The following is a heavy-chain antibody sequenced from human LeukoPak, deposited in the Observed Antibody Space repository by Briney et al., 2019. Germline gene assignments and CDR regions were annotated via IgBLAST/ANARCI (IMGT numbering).Heavy chain of an antibody. V-gene: IGHV3-23*01. CDR2: ISGSGGST. J-gene: IGHJ4*02. D-gene: IGHD6-13*01. CDR3: AKLRYSSSWLFDY. Sequence: GGSLRLSCAASGFTFSSYAMSWVRQAPGKGLEWVSAISGSGGSTYYADPVKGRFTISRDNSKNTLYLQMNSLRAEDTAVYYCAKLRYSSSWLFDYWGQGTLVTVSS. CDR1: GFTFSSYA.